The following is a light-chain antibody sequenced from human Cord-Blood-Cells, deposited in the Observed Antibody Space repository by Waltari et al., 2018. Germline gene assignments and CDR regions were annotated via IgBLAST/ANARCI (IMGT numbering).Light chain of an antibody. Sequence: DIVMTQTPLSLSVTPGQPASISCKSSQSLLHSDGKTYLYWYLQKPGQSPQLLIYEVSCRCSGVPDRFSGSGSGTDFTLKISRVEAEDVGVYYCMQGIHLPLTVGGGTKVEIK. CDR2: EVS. CDR3: MQGIHLPLT. J-gene: IGKJ4*01. V-gene: IGKV2-29*02. CDR1: QSLLHSDGKTY.